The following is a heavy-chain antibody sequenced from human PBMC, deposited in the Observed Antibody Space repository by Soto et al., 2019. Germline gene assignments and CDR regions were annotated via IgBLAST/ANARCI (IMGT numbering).Heavy chain of an antibody. Sequence: SETLSLTCAVSGVSIHNSHSFWGWIRQPPGKGLEFIGSMYYSGGANYNPSLKSRVTISLDTSKNQFSLTVNSVTAADTAIYYCGRVVEGATRHTDFDSWGQGTLVTAPQ. D-gene: IGHD2-15*01. CDR1: GVSIHNSHSF. V-gene: IGHV4-39*01. J-gene: IGHJ5*01. CDR2: MYYSGGA. CDR3: GRVVEGATRHTDFDS.